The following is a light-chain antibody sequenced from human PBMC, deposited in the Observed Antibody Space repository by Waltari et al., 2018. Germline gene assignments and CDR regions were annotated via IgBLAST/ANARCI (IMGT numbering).Light chain of an antibody. CDR3: GSWDGSLNAWV. CDR2: ENN. Sequence: QSVLPQPPSVSAAPGQKVTISCSVSYSTFRINSVSWYQQHPGTAPKLLIYENNKRPSGIPDRFSGSQSDTSATLGITGLQTGDEADYYCGSWDGSLNAWVFGGGTKVTVL. CDR1: YSTFRINS. J-gene: IGLJ3*02. V-gene: IGLV1-51*01.